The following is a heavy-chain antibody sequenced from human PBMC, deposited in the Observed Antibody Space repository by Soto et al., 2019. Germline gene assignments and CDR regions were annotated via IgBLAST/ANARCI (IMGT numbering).Heavy chain of an antibody. D-gene: IGHD2-2*01. V-gene: IGHV1-18*01. J-gene: IGHJ4*02. CDR3: AVASLTWYYFDY. CDR2: ISAYNGNT. CDR1: GYTFTSYG. Sequence: GASVKVSCKASGYTFTSYGITWVRQAPGQGLEWMGWISAYNGNTNYAQKLQGRVTMTTDTSTSTAYLELRSLRSDDTAVYYCAVASLTWYYFDYWGQGTLVTVSS.